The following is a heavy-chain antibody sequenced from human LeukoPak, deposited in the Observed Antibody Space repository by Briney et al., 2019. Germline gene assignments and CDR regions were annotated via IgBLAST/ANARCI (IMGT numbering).Heavy chain of an antibody. V-gene: IGHV4-59*12. Sequence: SETLSLTCTVSDGSISNYYWSWIRQPPGKGLKWIGYISSSGSTNYNPSLKSRVTISVDTSKNQFSLKLSSVTAADTAVYYCARLPNSRYCSSTSCPENVDYWGQGTLVTVSS. J-gene: IGHJ4*02. CDR3: ARLPNSRYCSSTSCPENVDY. CDR1: DGSISNYY. CDR2: ISSSGST. D-gene: IGHD2-2*01.